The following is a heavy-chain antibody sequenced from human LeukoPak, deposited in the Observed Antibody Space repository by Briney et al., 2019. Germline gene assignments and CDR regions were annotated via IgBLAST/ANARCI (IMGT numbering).Heavy chain of an antibody. CDR2: INPNSGGT. V-gene: IGHV1-2*06. CDR1: GYTFTGYY. CDR3: ARGGRSGYRYFDY. J-gene: IGHJ4*02. D-gene: IGHD5-18*01. Sequence: ASVKVSCKASGYTFTGYYLHWVRQPAGQGLEWMGRINPNSGGTNYAQKFQGRVTMTRDTSISTAYIELSRLISDDTAVYYCARGGRSGYRYFDYWGQGTLVTVSS.